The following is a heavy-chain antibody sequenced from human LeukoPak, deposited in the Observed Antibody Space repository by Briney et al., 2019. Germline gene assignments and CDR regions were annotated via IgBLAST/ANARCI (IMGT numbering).Heavy chain of an antibody. V-gene: IGHV3-23*01. CDR1: GFTFSSYA. J-gene: IGHJ6*04. CDR3: ANPPYYDFWSGQSPMDV. Sequence: GGXXRLSCAASGFTFSSYAMSWVRQAPGKGLEWVSAISGSGGSTYYADSVKGRFTISRDNSKNTLYLQMNSLRADDTAVYYCANPPYYDFWSGQSPMDVWGKGTTVTVSS. D-gene: IGHD3-3*01. CDR2: ISGSGGST.